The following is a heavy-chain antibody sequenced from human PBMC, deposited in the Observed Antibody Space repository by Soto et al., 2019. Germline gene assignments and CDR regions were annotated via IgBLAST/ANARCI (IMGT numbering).Heavy chain of an antibody. CDR3: ARYDSSGYSVDY. Sequence: KTSETLSLTCTVSGGSISSGDYYWSWIRQPPGKGLEWIGYIYYSGSTYYNPSLKSRVTISVDTSKNQFSLKLSSVTAADTAVYYCARYDSSGYSVDYWGQGTLVTVSS. D-gene: IGHD3-22*01. CDR2: IYYSGST. V-gene: IGHV4-30-4*01. CDR1: GGSISSGDYY. J-gene: IGHJ4*02.